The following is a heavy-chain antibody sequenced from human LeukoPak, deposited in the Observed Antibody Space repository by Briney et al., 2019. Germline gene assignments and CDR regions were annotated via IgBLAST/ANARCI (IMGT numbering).Heavy chain of an antibody. CDR1: GYTLTELS. Sequence: GASVKVSCKVSGYTLTELSMHWVRQAPGKGLESMGGFDPEDGETIYAQKFQGRVTMTEDTSTDTAYMELSSLRSEDTAVYYCATDFGVLAVAGTGTNWGQGTLVTVSS. J-gene: IGHJ4*02. CDR3: ATDFGVLAVAGTGTN. CDR2: FDPEDGET. V-gene: IGHV1-24*01. D-gene: IGHD6-19*01.